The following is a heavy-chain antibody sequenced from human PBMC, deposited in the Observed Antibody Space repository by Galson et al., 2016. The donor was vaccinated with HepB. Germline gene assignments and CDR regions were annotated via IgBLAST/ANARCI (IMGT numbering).Heavy chain of an antibody. CDR1: FTSYG. CDR2: ISAYNGHT. D-gene: IGHD5-12*01. CDR3: AIGYGAETPGDAFDI. J-gene: IGHJ3*02. V-gene: IGHV1-18*01. Sequence: FTSYGISWVRQAPGQGLEWMGWISAYNGHTNYAQKLQGRVTMTTDTSTSTAYMELRRLTSDDTAVYYCAIGYGAETPGDAFDIWGRGTVVTVSS.